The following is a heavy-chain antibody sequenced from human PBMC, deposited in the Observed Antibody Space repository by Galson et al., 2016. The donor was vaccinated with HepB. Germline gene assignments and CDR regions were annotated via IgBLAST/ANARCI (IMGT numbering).Heavy chain of an antibody. CDR2: IGRSGSPI. J-gene: IGHJ4*02. CDR1: GLTFSSYE. CDR3: ARDVVGAAFDS. V-gene: IGHV3-48*03. Sequence: SLRLSCAASGLTFSSYEMSWVRQGPGKGLEWVSYIGRSGSPIYYADSAQGRFTISRDNAKNSLYLQMNSLRAEDTAAYYCARDVVGAAFDSWGQGTLVTVSS. D-gene: IGHD1-26*01.